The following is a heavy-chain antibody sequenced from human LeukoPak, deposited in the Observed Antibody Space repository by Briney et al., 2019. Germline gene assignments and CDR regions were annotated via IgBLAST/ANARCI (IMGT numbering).Heavy chain of an antibody. Sequence: PGGSLRLSCAASGFTFSSYAMSWVRQAPGKGLEWVSAISGNGFSIYYADSVKGRFTISRDNSKNTLYLQMNSLRAEDTAVYYCAKFTGGNFDYFDYWGQGTLVTVSS. D-gene: IGHD4-23*01. CDR1: GFTFSSYA. CDR2: ISGNGFSI. CDR3: AKFTGGNFDYFDY. V-gene: IGHV3-23*01. J-gene: IGHJ4*02.